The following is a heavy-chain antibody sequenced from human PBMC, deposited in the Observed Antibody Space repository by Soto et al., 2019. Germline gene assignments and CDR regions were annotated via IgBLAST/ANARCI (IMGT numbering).Heavy chain of an antibody. V-gene: IGHV3-23*01. CDR2: ISGSGGTT. D-gene: IGHD4-17*01. Sequence: GGSLRLSCAASGFTFSTYAMSWVRQAPGKGLEWVSGISGSGGTTYYAESVKGRFTISRDNSKNTLYLQMNSLRAEDTAVYYCAKFVTTLTTGFAHWGKGTLVTVSS. J-gene: IGHJ4*02. CDR3: AKFVTTLTTGFAH. CDR1: GFTFSTYA.